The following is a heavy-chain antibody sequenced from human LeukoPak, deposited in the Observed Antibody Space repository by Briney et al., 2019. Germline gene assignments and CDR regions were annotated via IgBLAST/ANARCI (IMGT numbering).Heavy chain of an antibody. CDR3: AKDLADRPNFYYYYMDV. J-gene: IGHJ6*03. Sequence: GGSLRLSCAVSGFTFSSYAMSWVRQDPGKGLEWVSVISGSGSSSYYADSVKGRFTISRDNSNNTLNLQMNSLRAEDTAIYYCAKDLADRPNFYYYYMDVWGKGTTVTVSS. CDR1: GFTFSSYA. CDR2: ISGSGSSS. V-gene: IGHV3-23*01. D-gene: IGHD6-6*01.